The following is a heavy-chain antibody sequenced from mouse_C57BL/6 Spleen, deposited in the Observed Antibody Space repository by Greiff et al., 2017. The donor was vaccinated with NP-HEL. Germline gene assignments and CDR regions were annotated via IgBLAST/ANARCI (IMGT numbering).Heavy chain of an antibody. CDR2: IYPGDGDT. CDR1: GYAFSSSW. J-gene: IGHJ2*01. Sequence: VQLHQSGPELVKPGASVKISCKASGYAFSSSWMNWVKQRPGKGLEWIGRIYPGDGDTNYNGKFKGKATLTADKSSSTAYMQLSSLTSEDSAVYFCARSLLLREYYFDYWGQGTTLTVSS. V-gene: IGHV1-82*01. CDR3: ARSLLLREYYFDY. D-gene: IGHD1-1*01.